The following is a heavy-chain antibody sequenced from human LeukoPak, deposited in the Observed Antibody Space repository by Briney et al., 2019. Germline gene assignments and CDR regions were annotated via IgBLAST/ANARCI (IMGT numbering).Heavy chain of an antibody. J-gene: IGHJ5*02. CDR3: ASGGYCSSTTCYPNWFDP. CDR2: IYYTGST. V-gene: IGHV4-59*01. Sequence: ASETLSLTCTVSGGSISTYYWTWIRQPPGKGLEWIGYIYYTGSTNYIPSLKRRVTISIDTSKNQFSLKLSSVTAADTAVYYCASGGYCSSTTCYPNWFDPWGQGTLVTVSS. D-gene: IGHD2-2*01. CDR1: GGSISTYY.